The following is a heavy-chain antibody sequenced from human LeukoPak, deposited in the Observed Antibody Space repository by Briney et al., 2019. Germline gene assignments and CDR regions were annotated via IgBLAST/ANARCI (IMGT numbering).Heavy chain of an antibody. CDR1: GYTLTELS. J-gene: IGHJ4*02. Sequence: ASVKVSCKVSGYTLTELSMHWVRQAPGKGLEWMGGFDPEDGETIYAQKFQGRVTITADKSTSTAYMELSSLRSEDTAVYYCASAYYYDSSGYYPDCWGQGTLVTVSS. CDR2: FDPEDGET. D-gene: IGHD3-22*01. V-gene: IGHV1-24*01. CDR3: ASAYYYDSSGYYPDC.